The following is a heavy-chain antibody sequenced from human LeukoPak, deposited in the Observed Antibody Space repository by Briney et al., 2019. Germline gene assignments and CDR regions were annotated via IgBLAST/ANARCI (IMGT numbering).Heavy chain of an antibody. V-gene: IGHV3-23*01. Sequence: GGSLRLSCAASGFTFSSYAMSWVRQAPGKGLEWVSAISGSGGSTYYADSVKGRFTISRDNSKNTLYLQMNSLRAEDTAVYYCAKGGSGWPGLIYYFDYWGQGTLVTVSS. CDR2: ISGSGGST. J-gene: IGHJ4*02. CDR1: GFTFSSYA. CDR3: AKGGSGWPGLIYYFDY. D-gene: IGHD6-19*01.